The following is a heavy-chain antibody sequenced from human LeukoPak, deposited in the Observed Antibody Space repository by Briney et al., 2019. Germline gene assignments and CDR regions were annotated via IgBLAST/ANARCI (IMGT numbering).Heavy chain of an antibody. Sequence: GGSLRLSCAASGFPFSTYWMDWIRQAPGKGLEWVANINQDGRTINYGDPVKGRFTISRDNARNSLYLQMTSLRAEDTALYYCATDRGYSTFDYWGQGTLVTVSS. D-gene: IGHD6-13*01. CDR2: INQDGRTI. V-gene: IGHV3-7*01. J-gene: IGHJ4*02. CDR3: ATDRGYSTFDY. CDR1: GFPFSTYW.